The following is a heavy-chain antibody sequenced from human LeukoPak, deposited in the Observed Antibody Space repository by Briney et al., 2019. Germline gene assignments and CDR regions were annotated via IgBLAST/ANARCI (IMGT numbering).Heavy chain of an antibody. J-gene: IGHJ4*02. CDR3: AKNSGPYGSGNYFDY. CDR2: ISGSGGYT. V-gene: IGHV3-23*01. CDR1: GFTFSSYG. Sequence: GGSLRLSCAASGFTFSSYGMSWVRQAPGKGLEWVSAISGSGGYTYYADSVKGRFTISRDNSKNTLYLQMNSLRADDTAVYYCAKNSGPYGSGNYFDYWGQGTLVTVSS. D-gene: IGHD3-10*01.